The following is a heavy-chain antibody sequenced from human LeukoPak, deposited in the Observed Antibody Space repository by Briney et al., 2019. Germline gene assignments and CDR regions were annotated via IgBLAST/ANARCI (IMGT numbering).Heavy chain of an antibody. CDR2: IYCSGST. J-gene: IGHJ5*02. Sequence: PSETLSLTCTVSGGSISSSRDYWGWIRKPPGKGLEWFGSIYCSGSTYYNPSLKSRVTISVYTSKTQFSLKLSSVTAADTAVYYCARHSGSYYPGINWFDPWGQGTLVTVSS. V-gene: IGHV4-39*01. CDR1: GGSISSSRDY. D-gene: IGHD1-26*01. CDR3: ARHSGSYYPGINWFDP.